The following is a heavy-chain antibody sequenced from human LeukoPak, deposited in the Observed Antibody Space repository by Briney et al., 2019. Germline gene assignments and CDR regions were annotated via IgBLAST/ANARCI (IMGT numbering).Heavy chain of an antibody. CDR1: GYTFTSYT. CDR3: ARASLSGGSFALFDY. V-gene: IGHV7-4-1*02. CDR2: INTNTGNP. D-gene: IGHD2-15*01. J-gene: IGHJ4*02. Sequence: ASVKVSCKASGYTFTSYTMNWVRQAPGQGLEWMGWINTNTGNPTYAQGFTGRFVFSLDTSVSTAYLQISSLKAEDTAVYYCARASLSGGSFALFDYWGQGTLVTVSS.